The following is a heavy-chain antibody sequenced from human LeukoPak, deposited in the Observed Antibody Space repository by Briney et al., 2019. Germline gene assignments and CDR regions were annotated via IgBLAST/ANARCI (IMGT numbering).Heavy chain of an antibody. CDR3: ARETYSSGWFRSQLDP. CDR2: IIPIFGTA. Sequence: SVKVSCKASGGTFSSYAISWVRQAPGQGLEWMGGIIPIFGTANYAQKFQGRVTITADESTSTAYMELSSLRSEDAAVYYCARETYSSGWFRSQLDPWGQGTLVTVSS. J-gene: IGHJ5*02. V-gene: IGHV1-69*13. CDR1: GGTFSSYA. D-gene: IGHD6-19*01.